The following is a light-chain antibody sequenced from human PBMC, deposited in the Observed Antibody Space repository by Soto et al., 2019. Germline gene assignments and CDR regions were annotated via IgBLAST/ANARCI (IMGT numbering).Light chain of an antibody. J-gene: IGKJ5*01. V-gene: IGKV3-20*01. CDR1: QSVSSSY. CDR2: GAS. Sequence: EIVLTQSPGTLSLSPGERVTLSCRASQSVSSSYLAWYQQKPGQAPRLLIYGASSRATGIPDRFSGSGSGTDFTLTISRLEPEDFAVYYCQQSGYLITFGQGTRLEIK. CDR3: QQSGYLIT.